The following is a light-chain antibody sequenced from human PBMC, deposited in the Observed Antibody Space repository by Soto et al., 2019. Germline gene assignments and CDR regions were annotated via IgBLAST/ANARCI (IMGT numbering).Light chain of an antibody. J-gene: IGKJ5*01. Sequence: ILLAQSPATLSLSPGERATLSWRASQSVSSNLAWYQQKPGQAPRLLIFGASNRATGIPDRLSGSGSGTDFTLTISRMEPEDFAVYYCQQYGSSGTFGQGTRLEIK. CDR1: QSVSSN. CDR3: QQYGSSGT. CDR2: GAS. V-gene: IGKV3-20*01.